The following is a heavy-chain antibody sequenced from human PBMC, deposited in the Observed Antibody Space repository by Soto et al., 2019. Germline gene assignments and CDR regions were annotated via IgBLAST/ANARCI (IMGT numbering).Heavy chain of an antibody. CDR3: AKDLGYYDFWSGYP. J-gene: IGHJ5*02. D-gene: IGHD3-3*01. CDR1: GFTFSSCA. CDR2: ISGSGGST. V-gene: IGHV3-23*01. Sequence: GGSLRLSCAASGFTFSSCAMSCVRQAPGKGLEWVSAISGSGGSTYYADSVKGRFTISRDNSKNTLYLQMNSLRAEDTAVYYCAKDLGYYDFWSGYPWGQGTLVTVSS.